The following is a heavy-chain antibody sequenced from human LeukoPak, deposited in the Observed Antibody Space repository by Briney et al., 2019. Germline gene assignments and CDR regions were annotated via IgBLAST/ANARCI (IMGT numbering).Heavy chain of an antibody. V-gene: IGHV1-24*01. CDR3: ATRPYDSSGYGDDY. CDR2: FDPEDGET. D-gene: IGHD3-22*01. J-gene: IGHJ4*02. CDR1: GYTLTELS. Sequence: ASVKVSCKVSGYTLTELSMHWVRQAPGKGLEWMGGFDPEDGETIYAQKFQGRVTMTEDTSTDTAYVELSSLRSEDTAVYYCATRPYDSSGYGDDYWGQGTLVTVSS.